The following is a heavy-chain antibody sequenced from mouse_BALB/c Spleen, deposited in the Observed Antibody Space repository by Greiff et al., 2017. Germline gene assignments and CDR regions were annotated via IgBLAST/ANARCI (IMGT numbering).Heavy chain of an antibody. V-gene: IGHV5-17*02. CDR3: ARSWDYAWFAY. CDR1: GFTFSSFG. D-gene: IGHD2-4*01. CDR2: ISSGSSTI. Sequence: EVKVVESGGGLVQPGGSRKLSCAASGFTFSSFGMHWVRQAPEKGLEWVAYISSGSSTIYYADTVKGRFTISRDNPKNTLFLQMTSLRSEDTAMYYCARSWDYAWFAYWGQGTLVTVSA. J-gene: IGHJ3*01.